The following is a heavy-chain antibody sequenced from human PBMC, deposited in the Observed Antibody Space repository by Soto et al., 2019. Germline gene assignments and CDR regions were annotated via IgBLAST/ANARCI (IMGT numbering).Heavy chain of an antibody. CDR2: ISGSGGST. J-gene: IGHJ6*02. CDR3: AKDWALPYGMDV. Sequence: PGGSLRLSCAASGFTFSSYAMSWVRQAPGKGLEWVSAISGSGGSTYYADSVEGRFTISRDNSKNTLYVQMNSLRAEDTAVYYCAKDWALPYGMDVWGQGTTVTVSS. CDR1: GFTFSSYA. V-gene: IGHV3-23*01. D-gene: IGHD3-16*01.